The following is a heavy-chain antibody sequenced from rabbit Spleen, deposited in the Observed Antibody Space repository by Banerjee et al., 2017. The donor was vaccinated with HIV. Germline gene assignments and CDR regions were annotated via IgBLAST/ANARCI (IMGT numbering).Heavy chain of an antibody. J-gene: IGHJ4*01. CDR2: IYTGNGKN. V-gene: IGHV1S45*01. D-gene: IGHD3-1*01. Sequence: QEQLVESGGGLVKPGASLTLICTASGFSFSSGYDMSWVRQAPGKGLEWIGFIYTGNGKNYYASWAKGRFPISKTSSTTVTLQMTSLTAADTATYFSVNDPYGLRGGGGVLWGPGTLVTVS. CDR3: VNDPYGLRGGGGVL. CDR1: GFSFSSGYD.